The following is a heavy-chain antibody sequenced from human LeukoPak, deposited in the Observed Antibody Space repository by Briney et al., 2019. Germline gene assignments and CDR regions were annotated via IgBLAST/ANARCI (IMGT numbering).Heavy chain of an antibody. J-gene: IGHJ6*03. D-gene: IGHD6-13*01. V-gene: IGHV1-69*05. CDR2: IIPIFGTA. Sequence: SVKVSCKASGGTFSSYAISWVRQAPGQGLEWMGGIIPIFGTANYAQKFQGRVTIITDESTSTAYMELSSLRSEDTAVYYCARVTAAGTVYYYYMDVWGKGTTVTVSS. CDR1: GGTFSSYA. CDR3: ARVTAAGTVYYYYMDV.